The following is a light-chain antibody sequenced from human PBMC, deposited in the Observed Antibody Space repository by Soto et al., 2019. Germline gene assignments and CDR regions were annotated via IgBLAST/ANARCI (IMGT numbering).Light chain of an antibody. V-gene: IGKV4-1*01. CDR2: WAS. CDR1: QSLVYSANNKNY. Sequence: DIVMTQSPDSLAVSLGERATINCKSSQSLVYSANNKNYLAWYQQKPGQPPKLLIYWASVRESGVPDRFSGSVSGTDFTLTISSLQAEDVAVYYGQQYVATWWTFGQGTKVEVK. J-gene: IGKJ1*01. CDR3: QQYVATWWT.